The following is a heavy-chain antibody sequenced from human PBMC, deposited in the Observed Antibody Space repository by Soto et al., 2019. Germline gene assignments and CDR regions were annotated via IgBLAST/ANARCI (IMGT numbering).Heavy chain of an antibody. CDR3: ARFNTGSYYEAFDI. V-gene: IGHV4-30-2*01. CDR1: GGSISGGGYS. Sequence: LSLTCAVSGGSISGGGYSWSWIRQPPGKGLEWIGDIYHSGSTNYNPSLKSRVTISIDKSKNQFSLKLSSVTAADTAVYYCARFNTGSYYEAFDIWGQGTMVTVS. J-gene: IGHJ3*02. CDR2: IYHSGST. D-gene: IGHD1-26*01.